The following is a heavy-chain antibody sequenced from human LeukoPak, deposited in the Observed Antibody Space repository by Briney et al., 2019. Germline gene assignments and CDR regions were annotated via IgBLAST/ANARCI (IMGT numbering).Heavy chain of an antibody. J-gene: IGHJ1*01. CDR3: AKDDDWGRYKH. V-gene: IGHV3-23*01. D-gene: IGHD3-16*01. Sequence: GALRLSCAASGFTFSSHGMNWVRQAPGKGLEWVSGISPSGGITYYTDSVKGRFTISRDNSKNTQSLQMNSLRAEDTAVYYCAKDDDWGRYKHWGQGTLVTVSS. CDR1: GFTFSSHG. CDR2: ISPSGGIT.